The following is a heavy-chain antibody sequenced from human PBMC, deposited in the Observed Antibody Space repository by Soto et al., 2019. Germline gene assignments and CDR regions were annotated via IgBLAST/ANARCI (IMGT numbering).Heavy chain of an antibody. CDR2: SDDAGNT. CDR3: ARCQSRAYPRALDL. J-gene: IGHJ3*01. CDR1: ALRVSSNY. D-gene: IGHD3-10*01. Sequence: EVHLVESGGDLIQPGGSLRLSCAVSALRVSSNYVPWVRQAPGKGLVLVSVSDDAGNTDYADSVKGRLTISRENTKNTVFLQINSLSAEATAMYYCARCQSRAYPRALDLWGQGTMVTVSS. V-gene: IGHV3-53*01.